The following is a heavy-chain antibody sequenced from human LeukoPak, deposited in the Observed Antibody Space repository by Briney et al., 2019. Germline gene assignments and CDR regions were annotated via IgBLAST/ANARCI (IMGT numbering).Heavy chain of an antibody. CDR3: ARDFQRNWFDP. CDR2: IYSGGST. J-gene: IGHJ5*02. CDR1: GFTVSSNY. V-gene: IGHV3-53*01. Sequence: PGGSLRLSCAASGFTVSSNYMSWVRQAPGKGLEWVSVIYSGGSTYYADSVKGRFTISRDNSKNTLYLQMNSLRAEDTAVYYCARDFQRNWFDPWGRGTLVTVSS.